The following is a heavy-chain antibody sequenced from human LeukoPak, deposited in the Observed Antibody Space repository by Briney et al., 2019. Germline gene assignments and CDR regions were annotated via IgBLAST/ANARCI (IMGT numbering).Heavy chain of an antibody. CDR2: INPNSGGT. CDR1: GYTFTGYY. CDR3: ARDSYYYDSSGYSR. V-gene: IGHV1-2*02. J-gene: IGHJ4*02. Sequence: ASVKVSCKASGYTFTGYYMHWVRQAPGQGLEWMGWINPNSGGTNYAQKFQGRVTMTRDTSISTAYMELSRLRSDDTAVYYRARDSYYYDSSGYSRWGQGTLVTVSS. D-gene: IGHD3-22*01.